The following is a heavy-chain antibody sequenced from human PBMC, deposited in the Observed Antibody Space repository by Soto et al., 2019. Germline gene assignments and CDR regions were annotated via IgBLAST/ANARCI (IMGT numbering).Heavy chain of an antibody. CDR1: GYTFTRYG. D-gene: IGHD3-22*01. CDR2: ISAYNGNT. J-gene: IGHJ3*02. CDR3: ARGLLGDYYDSSGHAFDI. V-gene: IGHV1-18*01. Sequence: GASGKVSCKASGYTFTRYGISWVRQAPGRGLEWMGWISAYNGNTNYAQKLQGRVTMTTDTSTSTAYMELRSLRSDDTAVYYCARGLLGDYYDSSGHAFDIWGQGTMVTVSS.